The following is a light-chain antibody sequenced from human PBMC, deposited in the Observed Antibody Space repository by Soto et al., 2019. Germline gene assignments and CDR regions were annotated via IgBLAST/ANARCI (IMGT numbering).Light chain of an antibody. J-gene: IGKJ5*01. CDR3: QQYGSSPLIS. CDR2: GAS. CDR1: QTVSITY. V-gene: IGKV3-20*01. Sequence: VLTQSPGTLSLSPGESATLSCRASQTVSITYLTWYQQKPGQAPRLLIFGASKRDTGIPDRFSGSGSGRDFTLTISGLEPEDFAVDYCQQYGSSPLISFGQGTRLEIK.